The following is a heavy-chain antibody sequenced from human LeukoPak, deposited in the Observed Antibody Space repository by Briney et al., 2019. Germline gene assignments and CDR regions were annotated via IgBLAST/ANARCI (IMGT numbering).Heavy chain of an antibody. D-gene: IGHD3-22*01. Sequence: GGSLRLSCVASGFTFSSYAMSWVRQAPGKGLEWVSAISGSGGSTYYADSVKGRFTISRDNSKNTLYLQMNSLRAEDTAVYYCAKAGVYYYDRYFDYWGQGTLVTVSS. CDR2: ISGSGGST. CDR3: AKAGVYYYDRYFDY. CDR1: GFTFSSYA. V-gene: IGHV3-23*01. J-gene: IGHJ4*02.